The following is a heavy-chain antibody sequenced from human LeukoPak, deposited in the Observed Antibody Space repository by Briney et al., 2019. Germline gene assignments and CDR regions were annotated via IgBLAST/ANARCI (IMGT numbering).Heavy chain of an antibody. V-gene: IGHV4-30-4*01. CDR3: ARDPYCSGGSCYWRAYWYFDL. D-gene: IGHD2-15*01. CDR2: IYYSGST. J-gene: IGHJ2*01. Sequence: SQTLSPTCTVSGGSISSGDYYWSWIRQPPGKGLEWIGYIYYSGSTYYNPSLKSPVTISVDTSKNQFSLKLSSVTAADTAVYYCARDPYCSGGSCYWRAYWYFDLWGRGTLVTVSS. CDR1: GGSISSGDYY.